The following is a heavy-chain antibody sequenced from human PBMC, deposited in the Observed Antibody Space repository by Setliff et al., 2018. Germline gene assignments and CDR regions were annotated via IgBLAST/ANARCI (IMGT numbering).Heavy chain of an antibody. D-gene: IGHD2-15*01. J-gene: IGHJ6*03. CDR2: TIPMFGTT. Sequence: SSVKVSCKATGRNFRNYGISWVRQAPGQGLEWMGGTIPMFGTTNYAQKFQGRVTVITDESTSTAYMERSSLKSEDTAMYYCAREGVDTRSSTDYRYYMDVWGKGTTVTVSS. V-gene: IGHV1-69*05. CDR3: AREGVDTRSSTDYRYYMDV. CDR1: GRNFRNYG.